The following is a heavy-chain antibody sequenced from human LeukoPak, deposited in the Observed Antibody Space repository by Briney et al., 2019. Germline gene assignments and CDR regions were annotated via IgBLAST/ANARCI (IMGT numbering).Heavy chain of an antibody. CDR1: GFTFSIYE. V-gene: IGHV3-48*03. Sequence: PGGSLRLSCAPCGFTFSIYEMNWVRQAPGKGLEWVSYISSSGSTIYYADSVKGRFTISRDNAKNSLYLQMNSLRAEDTAVYYCAELGITMIGGVWGKGTTVTISS. J-gene: IGHJ6*04. CDR2: ISSSGSTI. D-gene: IGHD3-10*02. CDR3: AELGITMIGGV.